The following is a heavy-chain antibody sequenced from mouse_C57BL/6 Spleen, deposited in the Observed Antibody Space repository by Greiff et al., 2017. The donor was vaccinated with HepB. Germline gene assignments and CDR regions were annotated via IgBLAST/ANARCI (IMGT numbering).Heavy chain of an antibody. J-gene: IGHJ2*01. V-gene: IGHV1-82*01. D-gene: IGHD1-1*01. CDR1: GYAFSSYW. CDR3: ARRGSRDYGLYFDY. CDR2: IYPGDGDT. Sequence: QVQLQQSGPELVKPGASVKISCKASGYAFSSYWMNWVKQRPGKGLEWIGRIYPGDGDTNYNGKFKGKATLTADKSSSTAYMQLSSLTSEDSAVYFCARRGSRDYGLYFDYWGQGTTLTVSS.